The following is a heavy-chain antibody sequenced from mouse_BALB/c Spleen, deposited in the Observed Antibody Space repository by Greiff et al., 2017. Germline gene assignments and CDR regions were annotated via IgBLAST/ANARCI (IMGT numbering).Heavy chain of an antibody. V-gene: IGHV1S81*02. CDR2: INPSNGGT. CDR1: GYTFTSYY. D-gene: IGHD2-1*01. Sequence: QVQLKESGAELVKPGASVKLSCKASGYTFTSYYMYWVKQRPGQGLEWIGEINPSNGGTNFNEKFKSKATLTVDKSSSTAYMQLSSLTSEDSAVYYCTRGGNYVAWFAYWGQGTLVTVSA. CDR3: TRGGNYVAWFAY. J-gene: IGHJ3*01.